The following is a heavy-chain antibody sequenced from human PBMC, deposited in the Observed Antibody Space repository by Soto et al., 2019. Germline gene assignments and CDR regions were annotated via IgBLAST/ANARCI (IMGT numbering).Heavy chain of an antibody. D-gene: IGHD1-20*01. J-gene: IGHJ4*02. CDR1: GFTFRSYA. CDR3: AKDRGRVTGNFFDY. Sequence: GSLRLSCAASGFTFRSYAMSWVRQAPGKGLEWVSAISGSGGSTYYADSVKGRFTISRDNSKNTLYLQMNSLRAEDTAVYYCAKDRGRVTGNFFDYWGQGTLVTVSS. V-gene: IGHV3-23*01. CDR2: ISGSGGST.